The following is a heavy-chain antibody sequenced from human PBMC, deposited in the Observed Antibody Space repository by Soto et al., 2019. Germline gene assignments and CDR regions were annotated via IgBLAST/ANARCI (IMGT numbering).Heavy chain of an antibody. CDR3: ASTSYCNGSSCYSRHYYGMDV. D-gene: IGHD2-2*01. CDR2: ITPFVDTS. CDR1: GGTFSKYS. V-gene: IGHV1-69*06. J-gene: IGHJ6*02. Sequence: QVRPVQSGAEVKKPGSSVKVSCKVSGGTFSKYSLSWVRQTPGQGLEWMGGITPFVDTSNYAQRFLGRVTITADKSTNTAFLEVSGLKSEDTALYFCASTSYCNGSSCYSRHYYGMDVWGQGTTVTVSS.